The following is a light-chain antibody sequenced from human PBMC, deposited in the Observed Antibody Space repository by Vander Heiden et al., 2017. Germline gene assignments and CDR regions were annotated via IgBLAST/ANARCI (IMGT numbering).Light chain of an antibody. CDR3: QLYENLPIT. V-gene: IGKV1-16*02. J-gene: IGKJ3*01. CDR1: QGISKY. CDR2: AAS. Sequence: DIQMTQSPSSLSASVGDRVTITCRASQGISKYLAWFQQKPGKAPKSLIYAASSLQSGVTSKFSGSGSGTEFTITISSVQPGYFATYYWQLYENLPITFGPETIVNIK.